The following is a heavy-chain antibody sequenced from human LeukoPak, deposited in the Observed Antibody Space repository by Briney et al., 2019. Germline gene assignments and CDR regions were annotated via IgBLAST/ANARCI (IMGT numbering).Heavy chain of an antibody. CDR2: INDNGGTST. Sequence: GGSLRLSCAASGFIFDDYGMSWVRQAPGKGLEWVSSINDNGGTSTWYADSVKGRFTISRDNSKNTLYLQMNSLRAEDTAVYYCAKEGVQTPSDWYFDLWGRGTLVTVSS. D-gene: IGHD1-26*01. V-gene: IGHV3-23*01. J-gene: IGHJ2*01. CDR3: AKEGVQTPSDWYFDL. CDR1: GFIFDDYG.